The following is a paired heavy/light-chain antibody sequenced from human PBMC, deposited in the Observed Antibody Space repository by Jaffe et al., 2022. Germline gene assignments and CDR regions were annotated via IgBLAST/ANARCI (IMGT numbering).Light chain of an antibody. CDR3: QQRTSWPVT. CDR2: DAS. CDR1: QSLRNN. J-gene: IGKJ4*01. Sequence: EIVLTQSPATLSLSPGERATLSCRASQSLRNNLGWYQQKPGQAPRLVMYDASNRATGVPARFSGSGSGTDFTLTISSLEPEDFAVYYCQQRTSWPVTFGGGTKVEIK. V-gene: IGKV3-11*01.
Heavy chain of an antibody. CDR1: GFTFSDYA. V-gene: IGHV3-23*01. J-gene: IGHJ6*03. CDR3: ARVAYSFYMDV. CDR2: LSDTGAAT. Sequence: EVQLLESGGGLVQPGGSLRLSCAASGFTFSDYAMRWVRQAPGKGLEWVSALSDTGAATHYPDFVKGRFTISRDNSRNTMFLQMDSLRAEDTAVYYCARVAYSFYMDVWGKGTTVIVSS.